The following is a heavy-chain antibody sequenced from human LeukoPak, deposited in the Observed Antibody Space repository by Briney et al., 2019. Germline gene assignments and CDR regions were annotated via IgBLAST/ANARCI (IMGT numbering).Heavy chain of an antibody. CDR1: GFIFSSYE. CDR3: AELGITMIGGV. Sequence: GGSLRLSCAASGFIFSSYEMSWVRQAPGKGLEWVSYISSSGRTIYYADSVKGRFTISRDNAKNSLYLQMNSLRAADTAVYYCAELGITMIGGVWGKGTTVTISS. D-gene: IGHD3-10*02. V-gene: IGHV3-48*03. CDR2: ISSSGRTI. J-gene: IGHJ6*04.